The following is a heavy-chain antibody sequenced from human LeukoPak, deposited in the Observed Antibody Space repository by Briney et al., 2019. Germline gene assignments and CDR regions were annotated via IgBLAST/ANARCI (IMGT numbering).Heavy chain of an antibody. CDR3: AKGYCSSTSCYTALGDY. Sequence: GGSLRLSCAASGFTLSSYGMHWVRQAPGKGLEWVAFIRYDGSNKYYADSVKGRFTISRDNSKNTLYLQMNSLRAEATAVYYCAKGYCSSTSCYTALGDYWGQRTLVTVSS. D-gene: IGHD2-2*02. J-gene: IGHJ4*02. V-gene: IGHV3-30*02. CDR2: IRYDGSNK. CDR1: GFTLSSYG.